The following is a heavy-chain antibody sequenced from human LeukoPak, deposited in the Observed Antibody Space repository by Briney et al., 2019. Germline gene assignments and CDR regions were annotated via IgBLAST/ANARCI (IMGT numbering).Heavy chain of an antibody. CDR2: INPNSGGT. D-gene: IGHD6-25*01. Sequence: ASVKVSCKASGYTFTSYGISWVRQAPGQGLEWMGWINPNSGGTNYAQKFQGRVTMTRDTSISTAYIEPSMLRPDDTAVDYRATGRDSSGINRFDPWGQGTLVTVSS. CDR3: ATGRDSSGINRFDP. CDR1: GYTFTSYG. V-gene: IGHV1-2*02. J-gene: IGHJ5*02.